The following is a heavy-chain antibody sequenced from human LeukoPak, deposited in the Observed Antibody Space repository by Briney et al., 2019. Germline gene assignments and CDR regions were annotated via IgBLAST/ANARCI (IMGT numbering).Heavy chain of an antibody. CDR1: GFTFSDHS. CDR3: ARDQTPFY. V-gene: IGHV3-11*04. Sequence: GGSLRLSCTASGFTFSDHSMSWIRQSPGKGLEWVAYITSGGSPMYYVDSVRGRSTISRDNAKNSLFLEVHSLRAEDTGVYYCARDQTPFYWGQGSLVTVSS. J-gene: IGHJ4*02. D-gene: IGHD2-15*01. CDR2: ITSGGSPM.